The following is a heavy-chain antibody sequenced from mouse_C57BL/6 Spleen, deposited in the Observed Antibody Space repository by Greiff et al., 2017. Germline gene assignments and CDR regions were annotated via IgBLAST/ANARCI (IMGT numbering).Heavy chain of an antibody. CDR3: ARGGSTGTDY. D-gene: IGHD4-1*02. J-gene: IGHJ2*01. V-gene: IGHV5-6*01. CDR2: ISSGGSYT. CDR1: GFTFSSYG. Sequence: EVHLVESGGDLVKPGGSLKLSCAASGFTFSSYGMSWVRQTPDKRLEWVATISSGGSYTYYPDSVKGRFTISRDNAKNTLYLQMSSLKSEDTAMYNCARGGSTGTDYWGQGTALTVSS.